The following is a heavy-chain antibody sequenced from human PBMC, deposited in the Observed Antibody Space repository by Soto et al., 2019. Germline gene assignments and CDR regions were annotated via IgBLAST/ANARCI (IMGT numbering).Heavy chain of an antibody. D-gene: IGHD5-18*01. V-gene: IGHV1-2*02. CDR3: ARDIRGYSRALDF. Sequence: ASVKVSCKASGYTFTGHYMHWVRQAPGQGLEWMGWINPNSVGTNYAQKFQGRVTMTRDTSISTAYMELSRLRSDDTAVYYCARDIRGYSRALDFWGQGTLVTVSS. J-gene: IGHJ4*02. CDR1: GYTFTGHY. CDR2: INPNSVGT.